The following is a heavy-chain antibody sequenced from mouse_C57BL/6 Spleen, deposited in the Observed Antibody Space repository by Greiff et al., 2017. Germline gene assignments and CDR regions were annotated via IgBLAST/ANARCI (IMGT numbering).Heavy chain of an antibody. CDR2: INYDGSST. Sequence: EVQRVESEGGLVQPGSSMKLSCTASGFTFSDYYMAWVRQVPEKGLEWVANINYDGSSTYYLDSLKSRFIISRDKEKNILYLQMSSLKSEDTATYYCAREGTEYFDVWGTGTTVTVSS. V-gene: IGHV5-16*01. CDR1: GFTFSDYY. D-gene: IGHD3-3*01. J-gene: IGHJ1*03. CDR3: AREGTEYFDV.